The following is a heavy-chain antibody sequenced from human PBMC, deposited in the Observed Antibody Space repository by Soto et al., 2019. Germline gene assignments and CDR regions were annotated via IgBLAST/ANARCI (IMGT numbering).Heavy chain of an antibody. D-gene: IGHD1-1*01. CDR3: ARDPMFKTGMGNWFDP. CDR1: GGSISSGDYY. J-gene: IGHJ5*02. Sequence: PSETLSLTCTVSGGSISSGDYYWSWIRQPPGKGLEWIGYIYYSGSTYYNPSLKSRVTISVDTSKNQFSLKLSSVTAADTAVYYCARDPMFKTGMGNWFDPWGQGTLVTVSS. CDR2: IYYSGST. V-gene: IGHV4-30-4*01.